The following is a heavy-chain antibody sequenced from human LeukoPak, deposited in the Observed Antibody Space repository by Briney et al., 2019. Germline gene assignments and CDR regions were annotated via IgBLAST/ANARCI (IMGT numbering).Heavy chain of an antibody. CDR2: ISYDGSNK. CDR3: ARDVGASY. J-gene: IGHJ4*02. CDR1: GFTFSSYA. V-gene: IGHV3-30*04. Sequence: GGSLRLSCAASGFTFSSYAMHWVRQAPGKGLEWVAVISYDGSNKYYADSVKGRFTISRDNSKNTLYLQMNSLRAEDTAVYYCARDVGASYWGQGTLVTVSS. D-gene: IGHD1-26*01.